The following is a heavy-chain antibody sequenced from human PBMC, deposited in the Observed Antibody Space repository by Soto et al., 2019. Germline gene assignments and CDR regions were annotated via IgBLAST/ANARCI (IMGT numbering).Heavy chain of an antibody. D-gene: IGHD5-12*01. Sequence: QVQLVESGGGVVQPGRSLRLSCAASGFTFSSYAMHWVRQAPGKGLEWVAVISYDGSNKYYADSVKGRFTISRDNSKNTLYLQMNSLRAEDTAVYYCARDREGYRDGYHPRWYFDLWGRGTLVTVSS. CDR2: ISYDGSNK. CDR3: ARDREGYRDGYHPRWYFDL. CDR1: GFTFSSYA. V-gene: IGHV3-30-3*01. J-gene: IGHJ2*01.